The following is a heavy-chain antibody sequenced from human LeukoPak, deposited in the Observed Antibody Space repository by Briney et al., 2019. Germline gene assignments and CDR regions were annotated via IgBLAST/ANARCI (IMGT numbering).Heavy chain of an antibody. V-gene: IGHV3-48*04. Sequence: GGSLRLSCAASGFTFSSYSMNWVRQAPGKGLEWVSYISSSSSTIYYADSVKGRFTISRDNAKNSLYLQMNSLRAEDTAVYYCAREYYGSIAAAGTDYWGQGTLVTVSS. CDR3: AREYYGSIAAAGTDY. CDR1: GFTFSSYS. D-gene: IGHD6-13*01. J-gene: IGHJ4*02. CDR2: ISSSSSTI.